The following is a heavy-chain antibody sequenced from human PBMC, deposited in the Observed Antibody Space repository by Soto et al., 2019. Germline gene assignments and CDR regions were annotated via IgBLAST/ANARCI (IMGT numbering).Heavy chain of an antibody. V-gene: IGHV4-28*01. D-gene: IGHD1-26*01. CDR3: ARREIQGPIDY. CDR2: FYYSETT. Sequence: SETLSLTCAVSGYSISSNNWWGWIRQPPGKGLEWIGYFYYSETTYYNPSLKSRVTMSVDTSKNQFSLKLTSVTAVDTAVHYCARREIQGPIDYWGQGTLVTVSS. CDR1: GYSISSNNW. J-gene: IGHJ4*02.